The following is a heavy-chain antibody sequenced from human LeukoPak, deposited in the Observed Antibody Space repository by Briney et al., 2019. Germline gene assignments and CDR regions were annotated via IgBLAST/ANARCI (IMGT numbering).Heavy chain of an antibody. J-gene: IGHJ4*02. CDR2: IAWNNT. V-gene: IGHV3-9*01. Sequence: GGALRLSCAASGFTLDNYAMHWVRQAPGKGLEGVSGIAWNNTGFADSVKGRFTISRDNAENSLYLQMNSLTPEDTAFYFCAKDMNSYGSGSSYNPWGPFDSWGQGTLVTVSS. CDR1: GFTLDNYA. CDR3: AKDMNSYGSGSSYNPWGPFDS. D-gene: IGHD3-10*01.